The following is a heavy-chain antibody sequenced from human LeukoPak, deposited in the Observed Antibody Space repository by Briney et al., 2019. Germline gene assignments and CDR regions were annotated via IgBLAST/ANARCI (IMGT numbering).Heavy chain of an antibody. Sequence: GGSLRLSCAASGFTFSSYAMHWVRQAPGKGLEWVAVISYDGSNKYYADSVKGRFTISRDNSKNTLYLQMNSLRAEDTAVYYCASPPPLNRIRMVRGDLLYYFDYWGQGTLVTVSS. D-gene: IGHD3-10*01. CDR3: ASPPPLNRIRMVRGDLLYYFDY. CDR1: GFTFSSYA. CDR2: ISYDGSNK. J-gene: IGHJ4*02. V-gene: IGHV3-30-3*01.